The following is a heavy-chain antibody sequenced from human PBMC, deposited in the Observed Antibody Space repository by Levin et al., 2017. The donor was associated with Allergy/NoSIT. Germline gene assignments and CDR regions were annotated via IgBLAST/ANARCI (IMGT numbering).Heavy chain of an antibody. Sequence: PGGSLRLSCAASGFTVSGNYMSWVRQAPGKGLEWVSVIYSDGSTYYADSVKGRFTISRDTSKNTLYLQMNTLRAEDTAVYYCARGRLSYGDYPYWGQGTLVTVSS. CDR1: GFTVSGNY. CDR3: ARGRLSYGDYPY. D-gene: IGHD4-17*01. V-gene: IGHV3-66*01. J-gene: IGHJ4*02. CDR2: IYSDGST.